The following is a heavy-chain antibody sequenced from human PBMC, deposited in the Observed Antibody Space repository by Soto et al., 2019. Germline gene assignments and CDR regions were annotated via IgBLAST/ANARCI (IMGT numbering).Heavy chain of an antibody. D-gene: IGHD3-10*01. CDR1: GGNFSNNA. CDR2: IIPLFHAT. J-gene: IGHJ6*02. CDR3: ARDRGDHGLDV. V-gene: IGHV1-69*01. Sequence: QVQLVQSGAQVKKPGSSVRVSCRASGGNFSNNAISWVRQAPGHGVEWMGGIIPLFHATDYAQRFQGRVTFTADESTSTVFMELSSLRFEDTAVYYCARDRGDHGLDVCGQGTTVTVSS.